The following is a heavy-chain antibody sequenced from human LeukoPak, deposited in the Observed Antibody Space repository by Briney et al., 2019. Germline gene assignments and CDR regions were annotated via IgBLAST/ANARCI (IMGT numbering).Heavy chain of an antibody. CDR1: GYTFTSYG. CDR2: ISAYNGNT. Sequence: ASVKVSCKASGYTFTSYGISWVRQAPGQGLEWMGWISAYNGNTNYAQKLQGRVTMTTDTSTSTVYMELRSLRSDDTAVYYCARDDPSIAVAGRDWGQGTLVTVSS. D-gene: IGHD6-19*01. CDR3: ARDDPSIAVAGRD. J-gene: IGHJ4*02. V-gene: IGHV1-18*01.